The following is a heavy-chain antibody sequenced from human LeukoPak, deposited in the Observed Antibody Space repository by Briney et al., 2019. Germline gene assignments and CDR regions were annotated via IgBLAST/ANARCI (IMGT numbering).Heavy chain of an antibody. J-gene: IGHJ4*02. D-gene: IGHD6-19*01. CDR3: ARHASDGSGWMYYFDY. Sequence: PSETLSLTCTVSGGSISTFYWSWIRQPPGKGLEWIGYVDYVGSTNSNHSLKSRVTISVDRSKNQFSLKLTSVTAADTAVYYCARHASDGSGWMYYFDYWGQGTLVTVSS. CDR2: VDYVGST. V-gene: IGHV4-59*08. CDR1: GGSISTFY.